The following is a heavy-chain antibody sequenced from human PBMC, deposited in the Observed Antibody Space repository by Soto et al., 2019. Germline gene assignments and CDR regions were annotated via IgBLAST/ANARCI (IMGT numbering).Heavy chain of an antibody. V-gene: IGHV4-31*03. J-gene: IGHJ6*02. Sequence: QVQLQESGPGLVKPSQTLSLTCTVSGGSISSGGYYWSWIRQHPGKGLEWIGYIYYSGSTYYNPSHKSRVPISLDTSKTQCSLKLSSVTAADTAVYYCARVTTVTTGYYYYYGMDVWGQGTTVTVSS. CDR2: IYYSGST. CDR1: GGSISSGGYY. D-gene: IGHD4-17*01. CDR3: ARVTTVTTGYYYYYGMDV.